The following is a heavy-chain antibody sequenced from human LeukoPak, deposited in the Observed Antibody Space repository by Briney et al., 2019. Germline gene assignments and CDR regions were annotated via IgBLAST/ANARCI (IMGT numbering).Heavy chain of an antibody. Sequence: SETLSLTCTVSGGSISSYYWSWTRQPPGKGLEWIGYIYNSGSTNYNPSLKSRVTISVDTSKNQFSLKLTSVTAADTAVYYCARGVGSGYTDDWGQGTLVTVSS. CDR1: GGSISSYY. D-gene: IGHD3-22*01. CDR2: IYNSGST. V-gene: IGHV4-59*01. CDR3: ARGVGSGYTDD. J-gene: IGHJ4*02.